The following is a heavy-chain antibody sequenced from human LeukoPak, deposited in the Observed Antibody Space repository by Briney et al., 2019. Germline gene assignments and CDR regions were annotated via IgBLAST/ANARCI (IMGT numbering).Heavy chain of an antibody. D-gene: IGHD3-9*01. Sequence: GASVKVSCKASGYTLTGYYMHWVRQAPGQGPEWMGVINPSGGSTTSYAPKIQGRVTMTRDTSMSTVTMELSSLRSEDTAVYYCARGTLRYFDFWGQGTLVTVSS. V-gene: IGHV1-46*01. CDR1: GYTLTGYY. J-gene: IGHJ4*02. CDR2: INPSGGSTT. CDR3: ARGTLRYFDF.